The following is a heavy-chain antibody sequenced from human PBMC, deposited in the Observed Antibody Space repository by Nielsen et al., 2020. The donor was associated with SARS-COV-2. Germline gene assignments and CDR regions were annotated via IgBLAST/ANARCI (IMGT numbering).Heavy chain of an antibody. CDR2: INPYSGGT. CDR1: GYSFTDYY. J-gene: IGHJ6*02. CDR3: ARAPSDYYGMDV. Sequence: ASVKVSCKASGYSFTDYYIHWVRQAPGQGLEWMGRINPYSGGTSYARKFHGTVTMTRDTSTSTVYIEVSSLRSEDTAVYYCARAPSDYYGMDVWGQGTTVTVSS. V-gene: IGHV1-2*06. D-gene: IGHD3-3*01.